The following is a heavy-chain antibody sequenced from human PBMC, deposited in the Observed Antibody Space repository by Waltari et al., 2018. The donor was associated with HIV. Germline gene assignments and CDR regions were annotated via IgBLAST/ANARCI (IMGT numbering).Heavy chain of an antibody. D-gene: IGHD5-12*01. Sequence: QVQLVQSGAEVKKPGASVKVSCKASGYTFTSYDINWVRLATGQGLEWMGWMNPNSGNTGYAQKFQGRVTMTRNTSITTAYMELSSLRSEDTAVYYCARGREFSGYDPRAQFDYWGQGTLVTVSS. V-gene: IGHV1-8*01. CDR1: GYTFTSYD. CDR2: MNPNSGNT. J-gene: IGHJ4*02. CDR3: ARGREFSGYDPRAQFDY.